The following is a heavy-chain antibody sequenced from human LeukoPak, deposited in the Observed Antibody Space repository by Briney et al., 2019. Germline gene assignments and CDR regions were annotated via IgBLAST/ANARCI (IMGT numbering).Heavy chain of an antibody. CDR3: ARDCGGGDCHLGFNDAFDI. Sequence: ASVKVSCKASGYTFTSYGISWVRQAPGQGLEWMGWISAYNGNTNYAQKLQGRVTMTTDTSTSTAYMELRSLRSDDTAVYYCARDCGGGDCHLGFNDAFDIWGQGTMVTVSS. CDR2: ISAYNGNT. CDR1: GYTFTSYG. V-gene: IGHV1-18*01. D-gene: IGHD2-21*02. J-gene: IGHJ3*02.